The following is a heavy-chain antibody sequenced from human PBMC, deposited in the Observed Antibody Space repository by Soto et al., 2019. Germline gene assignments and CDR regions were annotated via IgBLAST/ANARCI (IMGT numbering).Heavy chain of an antibody. V-gene: IGHV1-3*04. Sequence: QVQLVQSGAEVKKPAASVKLSCKASGYTSTSYAVHWVRQAPGQRLESMGWINTANGDTKYSQNFQSRATITRDTSASTAYMELSSLTSEDTAVYFCARAPSGYYFDRWGQGTLVTVSS. J-gene: IGHJ4*02. CDR2: INTANGDT. D-gene: IGHD3-10*01. CDR1: GYTSTSYA. CDR3: ARAPSGYYFDR.